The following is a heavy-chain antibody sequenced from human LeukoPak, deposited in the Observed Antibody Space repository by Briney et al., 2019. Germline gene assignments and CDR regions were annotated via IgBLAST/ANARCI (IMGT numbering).Heavy chain of an antibody. CDR1: GGSISSSSYY. CDR2: IYYSGST. Sequence: SETLSLTCTVSGGSISSSSYYWGWIRQPPGKGLEWIGSIYYSGSTYYNPSLKSRVTMSVDTSKNQFSLKLSSVTAADTAVYYCARRQLVPYYFDYWGQGTLVTVSS. J-gene: IGHJ4*02. D-gene: IGHD6-6*01. V-gene: IGHV4-39*01. CDR3: ARRQLVPYYFDY.